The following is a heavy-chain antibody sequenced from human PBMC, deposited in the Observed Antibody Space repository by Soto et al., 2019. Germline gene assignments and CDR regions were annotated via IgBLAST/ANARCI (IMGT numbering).Heavy chain of an antibody. CDR1: GFTFSSYA. D-gene: IGHD1-1*01. J-gene: IGHJ5*02. CDR3: AIYNWNDGWFDL. CDR2: ISGSGGST. Sequence: PGGSLRLSCAASGFTFSSYAMSWVRQAPGKGLEWVSAISGSGGSTYYADSVKGRFTISRDNSKNTLYLQMNILRAEDTAVYDCAIYNWNDGWFDLRGQGTLVTVSS. V-gene: IGHV3-23*01.